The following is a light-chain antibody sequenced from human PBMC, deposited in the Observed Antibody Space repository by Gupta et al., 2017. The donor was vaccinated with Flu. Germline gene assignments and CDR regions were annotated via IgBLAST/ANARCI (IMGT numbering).Light chain of an antibody. CDR3: AAWDDSLDGHV. CDR2: SNN. V-gene: IGLV1-44*01. J-gene: IGLJ3*02. CDR1: NSNIGGGT. Sequence: QSVLTQPPSASGTPGQRVTISCSGSNSNIGGGTVRWYQQLPGTAPKLLIYSNNERPSGVPDRFSGSKSGTSASLAISGLQSDDEADYYCAAWDDSLDGHVFGGGTKLTVL.